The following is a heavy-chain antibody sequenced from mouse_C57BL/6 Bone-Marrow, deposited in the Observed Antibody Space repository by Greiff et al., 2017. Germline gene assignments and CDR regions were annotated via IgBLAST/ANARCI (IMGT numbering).Heavy chain of an antibody. CDR2: IDPENGDT. V-gene: IGHV14-4*01. Sequence: EVKLKESGAELVRPGASVKLSCTASGFNIKDDYMHWVKQRPEQGLEWIGWIDPENGDTEYASKFQGKATITADTSSNTAYLQLSSLTSEDTAVYYCTTNGGYWGQGTTLTVSS. J-gene: IGHJ2*01. CDR1: GFNIKDDY. CDR3: TTNGGY.